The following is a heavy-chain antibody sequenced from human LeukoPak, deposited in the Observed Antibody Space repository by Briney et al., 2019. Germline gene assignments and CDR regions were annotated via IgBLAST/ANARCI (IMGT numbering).Heavy chain of an antibody. V-gene: IGHV4-59*01. CDR2: MYYGGST. CDR3: ARVAGYSSFYYYQGMDV. D-gene: IGHD5-12*01. Sequence: SETLSLTCTVSGGSISSYYWSWIRQPPGKGLEWIGYMYYGGSTNYNPSLKSRVTISVDTSKSQFSLNLSSVTAADTAVYYCARVAGYSSFYYYQGMDVWGQGTTVTVSS. CDR1: GGSISSYY. J-gene: IGHJ6*02.